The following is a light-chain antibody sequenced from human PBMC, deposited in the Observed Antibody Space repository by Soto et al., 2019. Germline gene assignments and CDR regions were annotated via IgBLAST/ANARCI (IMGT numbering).Light chain of an antibody. V-gene: IGKV3-15*01. CDR3: QSYNDWPFA. J-gene: IGKJ2*01. CDR1: ESLFSF. Sequence: EIVLTQSPATLSVSPGDRVTLSCRASESLFSFLAWYQQKPGQAPRLLIYGVSTRATGIPARFSGGGSATDFTLTISSLQSEDSAVYFCQSYNDWPFASGLGTRLEI. CDR2: GVS.